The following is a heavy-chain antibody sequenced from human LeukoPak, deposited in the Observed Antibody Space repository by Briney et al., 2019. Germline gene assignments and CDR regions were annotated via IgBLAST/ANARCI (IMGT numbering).Heavy chain of an antibody. CDR2: IYYSGST. D-gene: IGHD1-14*01. Sequence: SETLSLTCTVSGGSISSSSYYWGWIRQPPGKGLEWIGGIYYSGSTYYNPSLKSRVTISVDTSKNQFSLKLSSVTAADTAVYYCARDVAGGYFDYWGQGTLVTVSS. V-gene: IGHV4-39*07. CDR1: GGSISSSSYY. J-gene: IGHJ4*02. CDR3: ARDVAGGYFDY.